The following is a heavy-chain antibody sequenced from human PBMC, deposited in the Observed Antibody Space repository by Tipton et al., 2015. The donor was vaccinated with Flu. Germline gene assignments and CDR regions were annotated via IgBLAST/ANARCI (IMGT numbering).Heavy chain of an antibody. CDR1: GFTFSSYS. V-gene: IGHV3-21*01. CDR2: ISSSSSYI. Sequence: SLRLSCAASGFTFSSYSMNWVRQAPGKGLEWVSSISSSSSYIYYADSVTGRFTISRDNAKNSLYLQMNSLRAEDTAVYYCARGGSYYYDSSGYYYPYYYYYGMDVWGQGTTVTVSS. J-gene: IGHJ6*02. CDR3: ARGGSYYYDSSGYYYPYYYYYGMDV. D-gene: IGHD3-22*01.